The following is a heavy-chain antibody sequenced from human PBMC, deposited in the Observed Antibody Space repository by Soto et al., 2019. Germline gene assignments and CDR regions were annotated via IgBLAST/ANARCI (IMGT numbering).Heavy chain of an antibody. J-gene: IGHJ4*02. V-gene: IGHV3-33*01. CDR3: ARVGVVTAAGTSDY. Sequence: GGSLRLSCAASGFTFSSYGMHWVRQAPGKGLEWVAVIWYDGSNKYYADSVKGRFTISRDNAKNSLYLQMNSLRAEDTAVYYCARVGVVTAAGTSDYWGQGTLVTVSS. D-gene: IGHD6-13*01. CDR2: IWYDGSNK. CDR1: GFTFSSYG.